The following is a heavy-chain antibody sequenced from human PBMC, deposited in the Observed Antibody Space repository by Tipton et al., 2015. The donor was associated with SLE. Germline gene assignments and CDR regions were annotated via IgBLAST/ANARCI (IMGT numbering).Heavy chain of an antibody. CDR3: AGVDRTLDYYMDV. CDR2: IYSSGST. V-gene: IGHV4-61*09. J-gene: IGHJ6*03. Sequence: TLSLTCTVSGDSISSGSYYWSWIRQPAGKGLEWIGYIYSSGSTNYNPSLKSRVTISVDTSKNQFSLKLSSVTAADTAVYYGAGVDRTLDYYMDVLGKGTTVTVSS. D-gene: IGHD3-9*01. CDR1: GDSISSGSYY.